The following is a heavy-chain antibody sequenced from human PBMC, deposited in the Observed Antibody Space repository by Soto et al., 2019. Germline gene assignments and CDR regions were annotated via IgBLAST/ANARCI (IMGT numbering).Heavy chain of an antibody. CDR1: GFTFSSYD. J-gene: IGHJ6*02. CDR3: AREAVADKKYYYYYGMDV. V-gene: IGHV3-13*01. Sequence: VGSLRLSCAASGFTFSSYDMHWVRQATGKGLEWVSAIGTAGDTYYPGSVKGRFTISKENAKNSLYLQMNSLRAGDTAVYYCAREAVADKKYYYYYGMDVWGQGTTVTVSS. D-gene: IGHD6-19*01. CDR2: IGTAGDT.